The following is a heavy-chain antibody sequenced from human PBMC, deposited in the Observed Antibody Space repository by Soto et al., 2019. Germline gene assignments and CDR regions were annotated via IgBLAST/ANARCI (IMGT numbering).Heavy chain of an antibody. CDR3: ATGPIAAAGTQVAPYYYYYGMDV. V-gene: IGHV1-69*06. CDR1: GGTFSSYA. CDR2: IIPIFGTA. Sequence: SVKVSCKASGGTFSSYAISWVRQAPGQGLEWMGGIIPIFGTANYAQKFQGRVTITADKSTSTAYMELSSLRSEDTAVYYCATGPIAAAGTQVAPYYYYYGMDVWGQGTTVTVSS. J-gene: IGHJ6*02. D-gene: IGHD6-13*01.